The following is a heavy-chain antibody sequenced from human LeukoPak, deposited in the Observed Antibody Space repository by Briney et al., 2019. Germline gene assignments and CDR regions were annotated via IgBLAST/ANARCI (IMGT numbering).Heavy chain of an antibody. CDR2: IYPSGST. Sequence: SETLSLTCTVSGGSISSYYWSWIRQPAGKGLEWIGRIYPSGSTIYNPSLKSRVTMSIDTSKNQFSLKLNSVTAADTAVYYCARVRYGDYDLAFDICGQGTMVTVSS. CDR3: ARVRYGDYDLAFDI. CDR1: GGSISSYY. D-gene: IGHD4-17*01. V-gene: IGHV4-4*07. J-gene: IGHJ3*02.